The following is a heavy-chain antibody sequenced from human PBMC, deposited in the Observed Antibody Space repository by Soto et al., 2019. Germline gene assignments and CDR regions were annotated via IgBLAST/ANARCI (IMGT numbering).Heavy chain of an antibody. Sequence: QVQLQESGPGLVTPSETLSLSCSVSGGSVNSVNYYWSWIRQPPGKGLEWIGDNHSSGSTNYNPSIQSHLTISVDTSNNHLSLRLNSVTTADADVYYCSTSPRFAFDIW. CDR1: GGSVNSVNYY. V-gene: IGHV4-61*01. CDR3: STSPRFAFDI. CDR2: NHSSGST. J-gene: IGHJ3*02.